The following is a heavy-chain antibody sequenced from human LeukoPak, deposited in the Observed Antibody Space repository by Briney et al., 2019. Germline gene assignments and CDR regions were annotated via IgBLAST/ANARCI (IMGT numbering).Heavy chain of an antibody. V-gene: IGHV3-30*04. CDR2: ISYDGSNK. J-gene: IGHJ4*02. Sequence: GGSLRLSCAASGFTFSSYAMHWVRQAPGKGLEWVAVISYDGSNKYYADSVKGRFTISRDNSKNTLYLQMNSLRAEDTAVYYCAKGGDVGDYDILTGFDYWGQGTLVTVSS. CDR1: GFTFSSYA. CDR3: AKGGDVGDYDILTGFDY. D-gene: IGHD3-9*01.